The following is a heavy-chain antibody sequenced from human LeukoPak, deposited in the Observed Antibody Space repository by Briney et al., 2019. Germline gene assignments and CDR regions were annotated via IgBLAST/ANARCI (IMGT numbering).Heavy chain of an antibody. V-gene: IGHV3-66*01. J-gene: IGHJ4*02. CDR3: ARGDSSGYYHVDY. Sequence: GGSLRLSRAASGLTVSSNYMNWVRQAPGKGLEWVSAIYSGGSTYYADSVKGRFTISRDNSKNTVYLQMNSLRAEDTAVYYCARGDSSGYYHVDYWGQGTPVTVSS. CDR2: IYSGGST. CDR1: GLTVSSNY. D-gene: IGHD3-22*01.